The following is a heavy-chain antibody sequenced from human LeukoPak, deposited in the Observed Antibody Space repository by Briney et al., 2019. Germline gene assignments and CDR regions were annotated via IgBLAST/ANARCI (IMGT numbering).Heavy chain of an antibody. CDR2: IIPILGIA. V-gene: IGHV1-69*04. CDR3: ARGVSPDAFDI. CDR1: GGTFSSYA. Sequence: SVKVSCKASGGTFSSYAISWVRQAPGQGLEWMGRIIPILGIANYAQKFQGRVTITTDESTSTAYMELSSLRSEDTAVYYCARGVSPDAFDIWGQGTMVTVSS. J-gene: IGHJ3*02. D-gene: IGHD6-6*01.